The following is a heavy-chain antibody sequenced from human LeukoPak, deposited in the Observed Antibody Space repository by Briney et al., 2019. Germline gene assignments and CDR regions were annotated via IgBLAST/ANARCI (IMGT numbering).Heavy chain of an antibody. V-gene: IGHV3-23*01. CDR2: ISGSGGST. D-gene: IGHD6-13*01. J-gene: IGHJ4*02. Sequence: PGGSLRLSCAASGFTFSSYAMSWVRQAPGKGLEWVSVISGSGGSTYYADSVKGRFTISRDNSKNTLYLQMNSLRAEDTAVYYCATLPLIAAAGTADYWGQGTLVTVSS. CDR3: ATLPLIAAAGTADY. CDR1: GFTFSSYA.